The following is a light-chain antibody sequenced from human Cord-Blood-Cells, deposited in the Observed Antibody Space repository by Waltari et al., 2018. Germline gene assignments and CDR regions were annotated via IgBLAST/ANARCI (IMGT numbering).Light chain of an antibody. CDR3: SSYTSSSVV. CDR1: SSDVGGYNY. J-gene: IGLJ2*01. CDR2: DVS. Sequence: QSALTQPASVSGSPGQSITISCTGTSSDVGGYNYVSWYQQHPGKAPKRMIYDVSNRPSGCSNRFSGSKSGNTASLTISGLQAEDEADYYCSSYTSSSVVFGGGTKLTVL. V-gene: IGLV2-14*01.